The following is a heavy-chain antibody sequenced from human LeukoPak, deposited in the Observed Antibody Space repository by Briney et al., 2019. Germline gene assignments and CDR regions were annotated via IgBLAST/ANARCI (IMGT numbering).Heavy chain of an antibody. V-gene: IGHV1-2*02. J-gene: IGHJ4*02. Sequence: ASVKVSCKASGYTFTGYYMHWVRQAPEQGLEWMGWVNPNSGGTNYAQKFQGRVTMTRDTSISTAYMELSRLRSDDTAVYYCAREVYSSGWYEWGQGTLVTVSS. CDR2: VNPNSGGT. CDR3: AREVYSSGWYE. D-gene: IGHD6-19*01. CDR1: GYTFTGYY.